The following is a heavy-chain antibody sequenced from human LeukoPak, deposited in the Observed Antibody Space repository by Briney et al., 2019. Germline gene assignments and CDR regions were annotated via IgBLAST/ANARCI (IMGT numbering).Heavy chain of an antibody. CDR2: ISSSGSTI. CDR1: GFTSSDYY. CDR3: ASPVLLWFGELLFRPMDV. V-gene: IGHV3-11*04. D-gene: IGHD3-10*01. J-gene: IGHJ6*04. Sequence: GGSLRLSCAASGFTSSDYYMSWIRQAPGKGLEWVSYISSSGSTIYYADSVKGRFTISRDNAKNSLYLQMNSLRAEDTAVYYCASPVLLWFGELLFRPMDVWGKGTTVTVSS.